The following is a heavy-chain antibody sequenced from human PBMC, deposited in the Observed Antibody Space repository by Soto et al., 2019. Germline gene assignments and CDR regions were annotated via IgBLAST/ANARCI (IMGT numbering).Heavy chain of an antibody. D-gene: IGHD4-17*01. Sequence: GGSLRLSCAASGFTFDDYAMHWVRQAPGKGLEWVSGISWNSGSIGYADSVKGRFTISRDNAKNSLYLQMNSLRAEDTALYYCAKDMVDGDYRQKGGAFDIWGQGTMVTVSS. J-gene: IGHJ3*02. CDR2: ISWNSGSI. V-gene: IGHV3-9*01. CDR1: GFTFDDYA. CDR3: AKDMVDGDYRQKGGAFDI.